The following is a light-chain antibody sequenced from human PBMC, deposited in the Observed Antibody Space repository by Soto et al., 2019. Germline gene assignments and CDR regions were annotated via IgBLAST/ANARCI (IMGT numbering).Light chain of an antibody. CDR1: GSDISAYNY. CDR2: EVG. J-gene: IGLJ1*01. CDR3: SSYTSNNFYV. V-gene: IGLV2-14*01. Sequence: QSVLTQPASVSGSPGQSITISCTGTGSDISAYNYVSWYQQHPGKAPKLMIYEVGDRPSGLSNRFSGSKSGNTASLTISRLQPEDEADYSCSSYTSNNFYVFGTGTQLTVL.